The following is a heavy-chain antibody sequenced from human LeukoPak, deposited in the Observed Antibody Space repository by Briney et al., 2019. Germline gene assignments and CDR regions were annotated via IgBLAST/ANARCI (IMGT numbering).Heavy chain of an antibody. D-gene: IGHD3-22*01. V-gene: IGHV4-30-4*08. CDR1: GGSISSGDYY. CDR2: IYYSGST. Sequence: SETLSPTCTVSGGSISSGDYYWSWIRQPPGKGLEWIGYIYYSGSTYYNPSLKSRVTISVDTSKNQFSLKLSSVTAADTAVYYCARVGYDSSGQHAFDIWGQGTMVTVSS. J-gene: IGHJ3*02. CDR3: ARVGYDSSGQHAFDI.